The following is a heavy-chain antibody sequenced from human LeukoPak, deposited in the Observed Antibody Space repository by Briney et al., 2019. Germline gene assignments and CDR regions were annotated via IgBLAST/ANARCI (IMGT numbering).Heavy chain of an antibody. CDR3: ARGYCSSTICHLSS. J-gene: IGHJ4*02. D-gene: IGHD2-2*01. Sequence: GRSLRLSCAASGFTFSSYWMHWVRQAPGKGLVWVSRINSDGSSTSYADSVKGRFTISRDNAKNTLYLQMNSLRAEDTAVYYCARGYCSSTICHLSSWGQGTLVTVSS. CDR1: GFTFSSYW. CDR2: INSDGSST. V-gene: IGHV3-74*01.